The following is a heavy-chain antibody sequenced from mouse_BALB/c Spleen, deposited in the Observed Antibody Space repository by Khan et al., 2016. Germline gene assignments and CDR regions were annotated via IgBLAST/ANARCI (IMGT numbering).Heavy chain of an antibody. CDR2: IYPYNGGT. CDR3: ARSNDWYFDV. CDR1: GYTFTDYN. V-gene: IGHV1S29*02. Sequence: VQLQQSGPDLVKPGASVKISCKASGYTFTDYNMHWVKQSHGKSLEWIGYIYPYNGGTGYNQKFKNKATLTVDNSSSTASMELRSLTSEDSAVYDCARSNDWYFDVWGAGTTVTVSS. J-gene: IGHJ1*01.